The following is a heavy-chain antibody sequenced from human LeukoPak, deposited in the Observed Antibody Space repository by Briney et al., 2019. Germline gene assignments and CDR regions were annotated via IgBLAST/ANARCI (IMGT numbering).Heavy chain of an antibody. V-gene: IGHV3-30*18. J-gene: IGHJ6*04. CDR2: IAYDGNNT. CDR3: AKTGMLRRVGYLDV. CDR1: GGSFSGYY. D-gene: IGHD1-1*01. Sequence: LSLTCAVYGGSFSGYYWSWIRQPPGKGLEWVAVIAYDGNNTYYGDSVRGRFTISRDNSKKMVYLEMNSLRVEDTAVYYCAKTGMLRRVGYLDVWGKGTAVIVSS.